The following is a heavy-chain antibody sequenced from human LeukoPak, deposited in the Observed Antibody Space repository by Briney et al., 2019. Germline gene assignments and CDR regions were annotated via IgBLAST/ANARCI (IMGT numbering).Heavy chain of an antibody. V-gene: IGHV3-23*05. D-gene: IGHD4-17*01. CDR3: ARRAGEYSHPYDY. Sequence: GGSLRLSCVASGFTFSNYAMDWVRQAPGKGLEWVSFIYSGGNTHYSDSVKGRFTISRDNSKNTLYLQMNSLRAEDTAVYYCARRAGEYSHPYDYWGQGTLVTVSS. CDR1: GFTFSNYA. CDR2: IYSGGNT. J-gene: IGHJ4*02.